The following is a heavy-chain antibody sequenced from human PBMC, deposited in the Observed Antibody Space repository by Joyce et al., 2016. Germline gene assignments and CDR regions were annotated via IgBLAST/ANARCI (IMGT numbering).Heavy chain of an antibody. CDR2: ISSYNGNT. CDR1: GYNFTRYG. CDR3: ARDPRLLITSVMTNDGFDI. J-gene: IGHJ3*02. V-gene: IGHV1-18*01. D-gene: IGHD1-20*01. Sequence: QVELVQSGGEVKKPGASVKVSCKASGYNFTRYGISWVCPAPGQGLEWMGWISSYNGNTHYAEKVQGRVTMTTDTVTSTAYMELRSLREDDTAVYFCARDPRLLITSVMTNDGFDIWGQGTAVIVSS.